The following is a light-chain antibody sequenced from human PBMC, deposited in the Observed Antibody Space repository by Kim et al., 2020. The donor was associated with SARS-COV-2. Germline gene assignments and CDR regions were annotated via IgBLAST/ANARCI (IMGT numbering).Light chain of an antibody. Sequence: EIEMTQSPSTLSASVGDRVTITCRASQSFNTRLVWYQQKPGKAPRLLIYSASSLETGVPSRFSGSASGTEFTLTISSLQPDDFAAYYCQQYNDCPRTFGEGTKVDIK. CDR1: QSFNTR. CDR2: SAS. V-gene: IGKV1-5*03. J-gene: IGKJ1*01. CDR3: QQYNDCPRT.